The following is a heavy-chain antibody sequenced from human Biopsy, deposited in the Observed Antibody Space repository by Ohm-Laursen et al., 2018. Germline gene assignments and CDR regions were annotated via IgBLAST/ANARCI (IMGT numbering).Heavy chain of an antibody. CDR1: GGSISSSTPYY. CDR3: ARHPTGFWFDP. Sequence: SDTLSLTCTVSGGSISSSTPYYWAWLRQPPGKGLEWIGSIYNTETTFYNPSLKSQVTISVDTSTSQFSLKVSSVTAADTALYFCARHPTGFWFDPWGHGTLVTVSS. CDR2: IYNTETT. V-gene: IGHV4-39*01. J-gene: IGHJ5*02.